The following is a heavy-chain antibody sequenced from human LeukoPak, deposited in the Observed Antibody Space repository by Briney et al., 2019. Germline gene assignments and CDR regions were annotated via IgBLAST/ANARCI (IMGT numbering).Heavy chain of an antibody. CDR1: GYSISSGYY. CDR2: IYHSGGT. D-gene: IGHD1/OR15-1a*01. Sequence: SETLSLTCAVSGYSISSGYYWGWIRQPPGKGLEWIGSIYHSGGTYYNPSLKSRVTISVDTSKNQFSLKLSSVTAADTAVYYCAILTIRGAFDIWGQGTMVTVSS. V-gene: IGHV4-38-2*01. CDR3: AILTIRGAFDI. J-gene: IGHJ3*02.